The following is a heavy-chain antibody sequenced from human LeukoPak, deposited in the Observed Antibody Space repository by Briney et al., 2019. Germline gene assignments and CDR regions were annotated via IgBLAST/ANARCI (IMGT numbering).Heavy chain of an antibody. CDR3: ARHGHCTNGVCYSNYYYYMDV. D-gene: IGHD2-8*01. J-gene: IGHJ6*03. V-gene: IGHV5-51*01. Sequence: GESLKISCKGSGYSFTSYWIGWVRQMPGKGLEWMGIIYPGVSDTRYSPSFQGQVTISADKSISTAYLQWSSLKASDTATYYCARHGHCTNGVCYSNYYYYMDVWGKGTTVTVSS. CDR2: IYPGVSDT. CDR1: GYSFTSYW.